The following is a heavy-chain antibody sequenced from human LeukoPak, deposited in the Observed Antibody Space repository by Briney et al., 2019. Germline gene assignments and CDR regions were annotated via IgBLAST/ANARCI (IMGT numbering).Heavy chain of an antibody. CDR2: IDSTGST. V-gene: IGHV3-66*01. D-gene: IGHD5-18*01. Sequence: GGSLTLSCVASGILVSSNYMSWVRQAPGKGLEWVSFIDSTGSTYCADSVKGRFTISRDNSRNTLYLQMNSLRVEDTAVYYCARRERLGYSYGRGTLDIWGQGTMVTVSS. CDR3: ARRERLGYSYGRGTLDI. J-gene: IGHJ3*02. CDR1: GILVSSNY.